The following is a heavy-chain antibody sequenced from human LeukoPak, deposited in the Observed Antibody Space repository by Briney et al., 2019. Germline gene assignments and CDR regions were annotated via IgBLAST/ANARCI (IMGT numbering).Heavy chain of an antibody. V-gene: IGHV3-23*01. J-gene: IGHJ4*02. CDR3: AKAGMTRFDY. CDR2: FSGSGGST. CDR1: GFTFSRFA. D-gene: IGHD1-20*01. Sequence: GGSLRLSCAASGFTFSRFAMSWVRQAPGKGLEWVSGFSGSGGSTYYADSVKGRFTISRDNSKNTLYLQMNSLRVEDTAVYYCAKAGMTRFDYWGQGIMVTVSS.